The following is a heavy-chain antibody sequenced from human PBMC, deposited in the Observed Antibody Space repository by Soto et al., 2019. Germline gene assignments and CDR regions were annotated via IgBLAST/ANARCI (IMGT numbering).Heavy chain of an antibody. J-gene: IGHJ4*02. D-gene: IGHD3-10*01. CDR3: ARSLWFGELL. V-gene: IGHV2-5*02. CDR2: VYWDDDR. Sequence: QITLKESGPTLVKPTQTLTLTCSFSGFSLSTRGVGVGWIRQPPGKALEWLALVYWDDDRRYSPSLKSRLTITKDTSKNQVVLTMTNMDPVDSATYYCARSLWFGELLWGQGTLVTVTS. CDR1: GFSLSTRGVG.